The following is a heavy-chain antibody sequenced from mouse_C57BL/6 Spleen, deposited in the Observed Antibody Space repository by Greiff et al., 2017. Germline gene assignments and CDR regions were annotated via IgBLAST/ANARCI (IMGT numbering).Heavy chain of an antibody. CDR3: ARNRGDDYDGFAY. D-gene: IGHD2-4*01. Sequence: VKLQESGPGLVQPSQSLSITCTVSGFSLTSYGVHWVRQSPGKGLEWLGVIWSGGSTDYNAAFISRLSISKDNSKSQVFFKMNSLQADDTAIYYCARNRGDDYDGFAYWGQGTLVTVSA. J-gene: IGHJ3*01. V-gene: IGHV2-2*01. CDR2: IWSGGST. CDR1: GFSLTSYG.